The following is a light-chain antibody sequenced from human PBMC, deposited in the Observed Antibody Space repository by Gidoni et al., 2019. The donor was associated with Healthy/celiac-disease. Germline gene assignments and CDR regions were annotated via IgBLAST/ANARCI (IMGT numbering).Light chain of an antibody. Sequence: EVVMTQSPATLSVSPGERATLSCLASQRVSSNLAWYQQKPGQAPRLLISGASTRATGIPARFSGSGSGTEFTLTISSLQSEDFAVYYCQQYNNWPPLTFGGGTKVEIK. CDR2: GAS. V-gene: IGKV3-15*01. CDR3: QQYNNWPPLT. J-gene: IGKJ4*01. CDR1: QRVSSN.